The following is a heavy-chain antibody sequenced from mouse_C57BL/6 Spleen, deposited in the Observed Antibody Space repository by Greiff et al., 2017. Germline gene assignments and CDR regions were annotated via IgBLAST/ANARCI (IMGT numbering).Heavy chain of an antibody. Sequence: QVQLQQPGAELVRPGSSVKLSCKASGYTFTSYWMEWVKQRPGQGLEWIGNIYPSDSETHYNQKFKDKATLTVDKSSSTAYMQLSRLTSEDSAVNYCARGQPKLDYWGQGTTLTVSS. CDR1: GYTFTSYW. V-gene: IGHV1-61*01. CDR2: IYPSDSET. CDR3: ARGQPKLDY. J-gene: IGHJ2*01. D-gene: IGHD6-1*01.